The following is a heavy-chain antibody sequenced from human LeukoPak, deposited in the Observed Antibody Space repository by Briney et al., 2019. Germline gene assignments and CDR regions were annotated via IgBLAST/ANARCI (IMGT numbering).Heavy chain of an antibody. J-gene: IGHJ4*02. CDR2: ISSSSTTI. CDR3: AKDRGAYYDFWSGSLDY. D-gene: IGHD3-3*01. Sequence: GGSLRLSCAASGFAFSAYTMNWVRQAPGKGLEWVSYISSSSTTIYYADSVKGRFTISRDNAKNSLYLQMNSLRDDDTAVYYCAKDRGAYYDFWSGSLDYWGQGTLVTVSS. V-gene: IGHV3-48*02. CDR1: GFAFSAYT.